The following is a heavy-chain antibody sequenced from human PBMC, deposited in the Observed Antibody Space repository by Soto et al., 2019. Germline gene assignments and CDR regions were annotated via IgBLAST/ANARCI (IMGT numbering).Heavy chain of an antibody. CDR1: GGSVSRASHY. V-gene: IGHV4-61*01. D-gene: IGHD5-18*01. Sequence: PSETLSLTCTVSGGSVSRASHYWTWIRQPPGKGLEWIGYIYYTGNTNYNPSLKSRVTISVDTSKNQFSLKLTSVTAADTAVYYCARDIRGDSRAFDYWGQGTLVTVS. J-gene: IGHJ4*02. CDR3: ARDIRGDSRAFDY. CDR2: IYYTGNT.